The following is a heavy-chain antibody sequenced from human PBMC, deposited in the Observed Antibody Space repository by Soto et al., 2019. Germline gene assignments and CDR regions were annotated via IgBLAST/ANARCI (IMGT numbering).Heavy chain of an antibody. CDR3: ARERDMVVALSQGFDY. CDR1: GGSISSGGYY. J-gene: IGHJ4*02. D-gene: IGHD2-15*01. V-gene: IGHV4-31*03. Sequence: QVQLQESGPGLVKPSQTLSLTCTVSGGSISSGGYYWSWVRQPPGKGLEWIGEINHSGSTNYNPSLKSRVTISVDTSKNQFSLKLSSVTAADTAVYYCARERDMVVALSQGFDYWGQGTLVTVSS. CDR2: INHSGST.